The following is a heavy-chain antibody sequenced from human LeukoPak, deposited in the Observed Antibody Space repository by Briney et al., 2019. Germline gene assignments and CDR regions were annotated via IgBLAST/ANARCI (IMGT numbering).Heavy chain of an antibody. CDR3: AREWEGILTGYYTYYFDY. J-gene: IGHJ4*02. CDR1: GGTFSSYA. Sequence: LVTVSCKASGGTFSSYAISWVRQAPGQGLEWMGRIIPILGIANYAQKFQGRVTITADKSTSTAYMELSSLRSEDTAVYYCAREWEGILTGYYTYYFDYWGQGTLVTVSS. CDR2: IIPILGIA. V-gene: IGHV1-69*04. D-gene: IGHD3-9*01.